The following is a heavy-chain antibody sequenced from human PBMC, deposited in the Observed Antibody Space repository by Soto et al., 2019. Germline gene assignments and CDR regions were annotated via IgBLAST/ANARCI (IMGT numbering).Heavy chain of an antibody. CDR2: IIPIFGTA. V-gene: IGHV1-69*12. CDR1: GGTFSSYA. J-gene: IGHJ6*02. CDR3: ARVKVCAIHSYYYGMDV. Sequence: QVQLVQSGAEVKKPGSSVKVSCKASGGTFSSYAIGWVRQAPGQGLEWMGGIIPIFGTANYAQKFQGRVTITADESTSTAYMELSTLRSVDTAVYYCARVKVCAIHSYYYGMDVWGQGTMVTVSS. D-gene: IGHD2-8*01.